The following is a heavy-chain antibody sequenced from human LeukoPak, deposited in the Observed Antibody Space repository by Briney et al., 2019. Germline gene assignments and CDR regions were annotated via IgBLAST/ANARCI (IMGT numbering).Heavy chain of an antibody. D-gene: IGHD1-26*01. CDR2: INHSGST. CDR3: ARHDPIVGTPDAFDI. CDR1: GGSFSGYY. Sequence: SETLSVTCAVYGGSFSGYYWSWIRQPPGKGLEWIGEINHSGSTNYNPSLKSRVTISLDTSKNQFSLKLSSVTAADTAVYYCARHDPIVGTPDAFDIWGQGTMVTVSS. V-gene: IGHV4-34*01. J-gene: IGHJ3*02.